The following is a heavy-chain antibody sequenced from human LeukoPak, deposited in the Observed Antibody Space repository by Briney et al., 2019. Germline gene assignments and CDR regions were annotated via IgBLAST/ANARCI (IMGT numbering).Heavy chain of an antibody. CDR3: ARPKGLRGAGDDAFDI. Sequence: GESLKISCKGSGYSFTSYWIGWVRQMPGKGLEWMGIIYPGDSDTRYSPSFQGQVTISADKSISTAYLQWSSLKASDTAMYYCARPKGLRGAGDDAFDIWGQGTMVTVSS. J-gene: IGHJ3*02. CDR2: IYPGDSDT. D-gene: IGHD4/OR15-4a*01. CDR1: GYSFTSYW. V-gene: IGHV5-51*01.